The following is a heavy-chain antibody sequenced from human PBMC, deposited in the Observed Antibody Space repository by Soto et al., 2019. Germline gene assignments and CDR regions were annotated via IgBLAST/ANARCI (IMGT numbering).Heavy chain of an antibody. CDR1: GGSFSGYY. CDR3: ARYPRLGHFFYSSGHRRGAFAI. CDR2: INHSGST. V-gene: IGHV4-34*01. D-gene: IGHD3-22*01. Sequence: SETLSLTCAVYGGSFSGYYWSWIRQPPGKGLEWIGEINHSGSTNYNPSLKSRVTISVDTSKNQFSLKLSSVTAADTAVYYCARYPRLGHFFYSSGHRRGAFAIWGQGSLVPVSS. J-gene: IGHJ3*02.